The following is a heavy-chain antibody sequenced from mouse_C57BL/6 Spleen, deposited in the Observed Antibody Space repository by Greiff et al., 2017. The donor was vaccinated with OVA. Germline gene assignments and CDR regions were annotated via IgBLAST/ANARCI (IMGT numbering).Heavy chain of an antibody. CDR1: GYTFTSYW. V-gene: IGHV1-69*01. Sequence: VKLMESGAELVMPGASVKLSCKASGYTFTSYWMHWVKQRPGQGLEWIGEIDPSDSSTNYNQKFKGKSTLTVDKSSSTAYMQLSSLTSEDSAVYYGARFSHYYGSSYRYFDVWGTGTTVTVSS. CDR3: ARFSHYYGSSYRYFDV. J-gene: IGHJ1*03. D-gene: IGHD1-1*01. CDR2: IDPSDSST.